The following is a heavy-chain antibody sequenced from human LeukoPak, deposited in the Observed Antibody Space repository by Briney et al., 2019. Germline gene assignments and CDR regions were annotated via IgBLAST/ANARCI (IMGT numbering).Heavy chain of an antibody. V-gene: IGHV3-23*01. CDR3: AKDHPAAIVQDDY. Sequence: GGSLRFSCAASGFTVSSNYMSWVRQAPGKGLEWVSAISGSGGSTYYADSVKGRFTISRDNSKNTLYLQMNSLRAEDTAVYYCAKDHPAAIVQDDYWGQGTLVTVSS. J-gene: IGHJ4*02. CDR1: GFTVSSNY. CDR2: ISGSGGST. D-gene: IGHD2-2*01.